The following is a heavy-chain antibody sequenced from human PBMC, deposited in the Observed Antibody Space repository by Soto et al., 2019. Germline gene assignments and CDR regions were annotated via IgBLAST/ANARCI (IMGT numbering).Heavy chain of an antibody. Sequence: QVQLVQSGAEVKEPGASVKVSCKASGYSFTRYGFSWVRQAPGQGLEWMAWTSADNGDTNYAPKLQGRVTLTTDTSTGTAYMELRSLRSADTAVYYCARDERRTCTSSTCYYFDYWGQGTLVSVSS. CDR2: TSADNGDT. CDR3: ARDERRTCTSSTCYYFDY. D-gene: IGHD2-2*01. V-gene: IGHV1-18*04. J-gene: IGHJ4*02. CDR1: GYSFTRYG.